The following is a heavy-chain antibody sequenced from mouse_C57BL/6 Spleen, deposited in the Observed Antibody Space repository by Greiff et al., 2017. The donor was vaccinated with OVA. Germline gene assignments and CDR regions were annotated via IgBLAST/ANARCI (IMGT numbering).Heavy chain of an antibody. J-gene: IGHJ3*01. Sequence: QVQLKQPGAELVMPGASVKLSCKASGYTFTSYWMHWVKQRPGQGLEWIGEIDPSDSYTNYNQKFKGKSTLTVDKSSSTAYMQLSSLTSEDSAVYYCARADYYGTQFAYWGQGTLVTVSA. CDR1: GYTFTSYW. V-gene: IGHV1-69*01. CDR3: ARADYYGTQFAY. D-gene: IGHD1-1*01. CDR2: IDPSDSYT.